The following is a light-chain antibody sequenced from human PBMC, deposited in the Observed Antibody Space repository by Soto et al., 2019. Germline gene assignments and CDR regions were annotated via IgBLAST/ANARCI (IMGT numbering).Light chain of an antibody. Sequence: QSVLTQPASVSGSPGQSITVSCTGTTSDIGSYNYVSGYQQHPGKAPKLIIYEVNNRPSVISNRFSGSKSGSAASLTISGLQAEDEADYYCASFSTSSIRVFGTGTLVTVL. J-gene: IGLJ1*01. CDR1: TSDIGSYNY. V-gene: IGLV2-14*01. CDR2: EVN. CDR3: ASFSTSSIRV.